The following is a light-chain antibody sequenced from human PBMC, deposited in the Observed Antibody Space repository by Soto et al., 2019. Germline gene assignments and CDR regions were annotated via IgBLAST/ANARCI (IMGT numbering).Light chain of an antibody. CDR2: AAS. V-gene: IGKV3-20*01. CDR3: QHYDNSYT. CDR1: QTVSSNS. J-gene: IGKJ2*01. Sequence: EIVLTQSPGTLSLSPGERATLSCRASQTVSSNSLAWLQQKPGQAPRLLIFAASSRAAGIPQRFSGSGSGTDFTLTISRLEPEDFAVYYCQHYDNSYTFGQGTNLEIK.